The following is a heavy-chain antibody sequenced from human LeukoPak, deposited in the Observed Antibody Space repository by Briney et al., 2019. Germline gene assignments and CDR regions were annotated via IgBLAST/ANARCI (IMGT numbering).Heavy chain of an antibody. Sequence: GGSLRLSCTASGFTFGDYAMSWVRQAPGKGLEWVGFIRSKAYGGTTEYAASVKGRFTISRDDSKSIAYLQMNSLKTEDTAVYYCTRGRFHCSSTSCSNYFDYWGQGTLVTVSS. D-gene: IGHD2-2*01. CDR2: IRSKAYGGTT. CDR3: TRGRFHCSSTSCSNYFDY. CDR1: GFTFGDYA. J-gene: IGHJ4*02. V-gene: IGHV3-49*04.